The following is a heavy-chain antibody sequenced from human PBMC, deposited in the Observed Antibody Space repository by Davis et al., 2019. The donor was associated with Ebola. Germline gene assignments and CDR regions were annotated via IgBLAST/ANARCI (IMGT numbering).Heavy chain of an antibody. V-gene: IGHV1-46*01. J-gene: IGHJ6*02. CDR3: ARDPTYGDYGYYYGMDV. CDR2: INPSGGST. Sequence: AASVKVSCKASGYTFTSYYMHWVRQAPGQGLEWMGIINPSGGSTSYAQKFQGRATMTTDTSTSTAYMELRSLRSDDTAVYYCARDPTYGDYGYYYGMDVWGQGTTVTVSS. D-gene: IGHD4-17*01. CDR1: GYTFTSYY.